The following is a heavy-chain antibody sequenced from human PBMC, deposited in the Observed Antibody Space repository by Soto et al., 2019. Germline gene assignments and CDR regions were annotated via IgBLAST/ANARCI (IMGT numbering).Heavy chain of an antibody. Sequence: SVQVSCKASGYPYTSSGISWVRQAPGQGLEWMGWISAYNGNTNYAQKLQGRVTMTTDTSTSTAYMELRSLRSDDTAVYYCARDNEGQRYYDVWRESGPSDYGMEAWGDGTT. CDR3: ARDNEGQRYYDVWRESGPSDYGMEA. CDR1: GYPYTSSG. V-gene: IGHV1-18*04. J-gene: IGHJ6*02. D-gene: IGHD3-3*01. CDR2: ISAYNGNT.